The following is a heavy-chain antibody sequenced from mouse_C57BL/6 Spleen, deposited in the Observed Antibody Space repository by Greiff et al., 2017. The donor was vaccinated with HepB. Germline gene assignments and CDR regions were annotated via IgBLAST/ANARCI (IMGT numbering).Heavy chain of an antibody. D-gene: IGHD1-1*01. CDR1: GYTFTSYW. Sequence: VQLQQSGAELVRPGSSVKLSCKASGYTFTSYWMHWVKQRPIQGLEWIGNIDPSDSETHYNQKFKDKATLTVDKSSSTAYMQLSSLTSEDSAVYYCARSYYGSSYWYFDVWGTGTTVTVSS. V-gene: IGHV1-52*01. J-gene: IGHJ1*03. CDR3: ARSYYGSSYWYFDV. CDR2: IDPSDSET.